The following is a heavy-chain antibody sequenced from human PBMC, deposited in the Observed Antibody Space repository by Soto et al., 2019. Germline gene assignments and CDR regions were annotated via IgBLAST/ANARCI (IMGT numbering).Heavy chain of an antibody. CDR3: TRYGEDSVCDS. J-gene: IGHJ4*02. D-gene: IGHD3-10*01. CDR2: ITSKTNNYAT. CDR1: GFTFSAFT. Sequence: EVQLVESGGGLVQPGGSLKLSCAASGFTFSAFTIHWVRQASGKGLEWVGRITSKTNNYATVYAASVKGRFTFSRDDSKNTAYLQISSLNTEDTAVYYCTRYGEDSVCDSWGQGTLVTVSS. V-gene: IGHV3-73*01.